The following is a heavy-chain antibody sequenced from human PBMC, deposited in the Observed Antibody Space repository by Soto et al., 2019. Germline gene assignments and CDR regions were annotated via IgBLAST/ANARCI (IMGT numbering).Heavy chain of an antibody. D-gene: IGHD3-3*01. V-gene: IGHV3-23*01. Sequence: EVQLLESGGGLVQPGGSLRLSCAASGFSLSTYAMHWVRQAPGKGLEWVSAISGSGGSTYYAASVKGRFTISRDNSKRTLYLQMNSLRAEDTAVYYCAKVKFDFWDGYEYWGQGTLVTVSS. J-gene: IGHJ4*02. CDR3: AKVKFDFWDGYEY. CDR1: GFSLSTYA. CDR2: ISGSGGST.